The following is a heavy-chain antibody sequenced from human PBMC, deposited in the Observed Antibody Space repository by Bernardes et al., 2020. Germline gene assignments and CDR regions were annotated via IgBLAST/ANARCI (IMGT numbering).Heavy chain of an antibody. V-gene: IGHV1-8*01. D-gene: IGHD3-16*02. Sequence: ASVKVSCKASGYTFTSYDINWVRQATGQGLEWMGWMNPNSGNTGYAQKFQGRVTMTRNTSISTAYMELSSLRSEDTAVYYCARGRYYDYIWGSYRSKGDAFDIWGQGTMVTVSS. CDR1: GYTFTSYD. J-gene: IGHJ3*02. CDR3: ARGRYYDYIWGSYRSKGDAFDI. CDR2: MNPNSGNT.